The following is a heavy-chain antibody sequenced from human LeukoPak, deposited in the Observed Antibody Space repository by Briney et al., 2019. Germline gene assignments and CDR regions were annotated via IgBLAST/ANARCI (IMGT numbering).Heavy chain of an antibody. Sequence: GASVLVSSTASGYTFTVYYIHWVRQAPGQGLAWMGWMNPNSGDTKYAQTFQGRITMTRDTSISTGYMELKWLRSADTAVYYCARDARYCTSSSCYSFYLDSWGQGTLVTVSS. J-gene: IGHJ4*02. D-gene: IGHD2-8*01. V-gene: IGHV1-2*02. CDR2: MNPNSGDT. CDR3: ARDARYCTSSSCYSFYLDS. CDR1: GYTFTVYY.